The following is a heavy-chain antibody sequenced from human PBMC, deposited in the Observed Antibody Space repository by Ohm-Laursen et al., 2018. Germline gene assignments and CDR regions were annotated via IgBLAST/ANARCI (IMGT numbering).Heavy chain of an antibody. J-gene: IGHJ3*01. D-gene: IGHD6-19*01. Sequence: SETLSLTCSVSGASISSYYWTWIRQPPGKGLEWIGHFYHSGGTNNNPSFKSRVTISIDTSKNQVSLNLTSVTAEDTAVYYCASSKRSSWYHAFDVWGQGKMVTASS. CDR3: ASSKRSSWYHAFDV. V-gene: IGHV4-4*08. CDR1: GASISSYY. CDR2: FYHSGGT.